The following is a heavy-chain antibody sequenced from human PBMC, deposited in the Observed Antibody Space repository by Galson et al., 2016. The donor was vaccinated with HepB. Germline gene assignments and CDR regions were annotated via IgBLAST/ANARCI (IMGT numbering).Heavy chain of an antibody. CDR3: ARDPYGSGRPCHYCGLAV. V-gene: IGHV1-18*01. CDR1: GYTFVDYG. CDR2: ISAYNGNT. Sequence: SVKVSCKASGYTFVDYGVTWVRQAPGQGLEWMGWISAYNGNTKYAERFQGRVSMTADTSTSTAYMELRSLRSDDKAVYYGARDPYGSGRPCHYCGLAVWGQGTTVAVSS. D-gene: IGHD3-10*01. J-gene: IGHJ6*02.